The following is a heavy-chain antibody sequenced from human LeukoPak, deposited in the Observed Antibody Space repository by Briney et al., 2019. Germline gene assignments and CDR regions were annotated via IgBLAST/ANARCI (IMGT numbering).Heavy chain of an antibody. J-gene: IGHJ4*02. V-gene: IGHV1-69*04. CDR3: ARPTVEMAEYYFDY. Sequence: ASVKVSCKASGGTFSSYAISWVRQAPGQGLEWMGRIIPILGIANYAQKFQGRVTITADKSTSTAYMELSSLRSEDTAVYYCARPTVEMAEYYFDYWGQGTLVTVSS. CDR2: IIPILGIA. D-gene: IGHD5-24*01. CDR1: GGTFSSYA.